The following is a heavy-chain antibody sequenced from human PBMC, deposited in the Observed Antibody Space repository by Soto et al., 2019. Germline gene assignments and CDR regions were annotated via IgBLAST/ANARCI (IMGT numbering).Heavy chain of an antibody. V-gene: IGHV4-39*01. CDR3: ARLLSLDY. CDR1: GGSISSSSYY. J-gene: IGHJ4*02. Sequence: SETLSLTCTVSGGSISSSSYYWGWIRQPPGKGLEWIGSIYYSGSTYYNPSLKSRVTISVDTSKNQFSLKLSSVTAADTAVYYCARLLSLDYWGQGTLVTVSS. CDR2: IYYSGST.